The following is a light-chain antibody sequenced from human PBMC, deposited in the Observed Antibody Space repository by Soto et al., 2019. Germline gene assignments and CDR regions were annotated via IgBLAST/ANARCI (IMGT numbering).Light chain of an antibody. Sequence: ESVLTQSPATLSVSPGERVSLSCRASQSISTNLAWYQQKPGQAPRLLIYGASTRDTHIPDRFSGSGSGTEFTLTISSLQSEDFAVYYCQQYNNWPPMTFGQGTKVDIK. J-gene: IGKJ1*01. CDR1: QSISTN. CDR3: QQYNNWPPMT. CDR2: GAS. V-gene: IGKV3-15*01.